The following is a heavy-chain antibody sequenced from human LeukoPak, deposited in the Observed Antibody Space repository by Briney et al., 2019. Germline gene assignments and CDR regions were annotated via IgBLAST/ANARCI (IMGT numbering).Heavy chain of an antibody. D-gene: IGHD5-18*01. Sequence: SETLSLTCTVSGGSISDSSWSWIRQPPGKGLEWIGHLYYSGTSNYNPSLKSRVTMSVDTSKNQFSLTLSFVTAADTAVYYCARVRRGYSYGLFDDWGQGTLVTVSS. CDR2: LYYSGTS. V-gene: IGHV4-59*01. CDR1: GGSISDSS. CDR3: ARVRRGYSYGLFDD. J-gene: IGHJ4*02.